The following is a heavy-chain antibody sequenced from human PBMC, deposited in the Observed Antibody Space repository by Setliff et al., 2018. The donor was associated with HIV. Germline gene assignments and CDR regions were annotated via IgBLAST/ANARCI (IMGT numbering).Heavy chain of an antibody. CDR3: ARFSMATRCFDY. CDR2: INHSGGT. CDR1: GGSFRGYY. D-gene: IGHD5-12*01. V-gene: IGHV4-34*01. Sequence: SETLSLTCAVYGGSFRGYYWSWIRQPPGKGLEWIGEINHSGGTNYNPSLMSRLTISVDTSKNQFSLKLSSVTAADTAVYYCARFSMATRCFDYWGQGTLVTVSS. J-gene: IGHJ4*02.